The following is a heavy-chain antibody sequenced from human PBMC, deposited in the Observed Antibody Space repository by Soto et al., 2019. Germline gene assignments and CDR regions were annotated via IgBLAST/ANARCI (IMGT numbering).Heavy chain of an antibody. CDR2: ISHGGNT. Sequence: SETLSLTCAVSGDSISSRNWWSWVRQPPGKGLEWIGEISHGGNTNYNPSLQSRVTISVDKSKNQFSLKLSSVTAADTAVYYCARLPNIGPNPPFDHWGQGILVTVSS. CDR1: GDSISSRNW. J-gene: IGHJ4*02. CDR3: ARLPNIGPNPPFDH. V-gene: IGHV4-4*02. D-gene: IGHD2-15*01.